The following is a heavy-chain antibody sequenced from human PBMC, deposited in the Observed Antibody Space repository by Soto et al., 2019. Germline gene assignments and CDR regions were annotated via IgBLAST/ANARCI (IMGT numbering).Heavy chain of an antibody. V-gene: IGHV1-69*13. CDR1: GGTFSSYA. CDR2: IIPIFGTA. Sequence: SVKVSCKASGGTFSSYAISWVRQAPGQGLEWMGGIIPIFGTANYAQKFQGRVTITADESTSTAYMELSSLRSEDTAVYYCARAGVVPATVSFGYYGMDVWGQGTTVTVSS. CDR3: ARAGVVPATVSFGYYGMDV. D-gene: IGHD2-2*01. J-gene: IGHJ6*02.